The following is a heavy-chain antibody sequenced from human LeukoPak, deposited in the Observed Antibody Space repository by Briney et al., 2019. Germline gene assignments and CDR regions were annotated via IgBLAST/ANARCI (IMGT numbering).Heavy chain of an antibody. V-gene: IGHV3-74*01. CDR3: ARACTINTCYAY. CDR1: GFTFTSYW. Sequence: GGPLTLSCSASGFTFTSYWLHWVRQVPGKGLVWFSRISGDGSSTTYADSVKGRFTISRDNAKNTLFLQMNSLRAEDTAVYYCARACTINTCYAYWGQGTLVTVSS. CDR2: ISGDGSST. D-gene: IGHD2-2*01. J-gene: IGHJ4*02.